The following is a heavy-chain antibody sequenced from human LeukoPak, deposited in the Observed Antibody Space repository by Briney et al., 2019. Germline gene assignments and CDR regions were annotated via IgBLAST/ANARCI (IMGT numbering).Heavy chain of an antibody. V-gene: IGHV3-21*01. CDR2: ISSSSSYI. J-gene: IGHJ3*02. CDR1: GFTFSRYS. CDR3: ARVIMITFGGVLGAFDI. Sequence: PGGSLRLSCAASGFTFSRYSMNWVRQAPGKGLEWVSSISSSSSYIYYADSVKGRFTISRDNAKNSLYLQMNSLRAEDTAVYYCARVIMITFGGVLGAFDIWGQGTMVTVSS. D-gene: IGHD3-16*01.